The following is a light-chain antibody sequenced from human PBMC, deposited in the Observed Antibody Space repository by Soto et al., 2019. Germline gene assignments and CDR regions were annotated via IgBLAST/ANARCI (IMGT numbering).Light chain of an antibody. CDR1: SSNIGSNT. Sequence: QSVLTQPPSASGTPGQRVTISCSGSSSNIGSNTVNWYQQVPGTAPKLLIYGNNKRPSGVPDRFSGSKSGTSASLAISGLQSEDEADYYCAPWDDSLNGWVFGGGTKLTVL. V-gene: IGLV1-44*01. CDR3: APWDDSLNGWV. CDR2: GNN. J-gene: IGLJ3*02.